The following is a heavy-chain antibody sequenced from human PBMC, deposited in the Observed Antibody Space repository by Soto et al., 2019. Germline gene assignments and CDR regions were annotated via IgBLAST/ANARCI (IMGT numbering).Heavy chain of an antibody. CDR1: GFTFSSYA. CDR3: ANPPFPDTAMVGDV. V-gene: IGHV3-23*01. Sequence: GGSLRLSCAASGFTFSSYAMSWVRQAPGKGLEWVSAISGSGGSTYYADSVKGRFTISRDNSKNTLYLQMNSLRAEDTAVYYCANPPFPDTAMVGDVWGKGTTVTVSS. D-gene: IGHD5-18*01. CDR2: ISGSGGST. J-gene: IGHJ6*04.